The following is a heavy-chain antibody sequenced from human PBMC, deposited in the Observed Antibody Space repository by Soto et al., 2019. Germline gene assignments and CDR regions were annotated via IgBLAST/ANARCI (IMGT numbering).Heavy chain of an antibody. CDR3: ARRWGTTFDY. J-gene: IGHJ4*02. D-gene: IGHD3-16*01. V-gene: IGHV4-59*08. CDR1: GGSISSYY. CDR2: IYYSGST. Sequence: QVQLQESGPGLVKPSETLSLTCTVSGGSISSYYWSWIRQPPGKGLEWIGYIYYSGSTNYNPSLQSRVTISVATSKNQFSLKLSSVTAAATAVYYCARRWGTTFDYWGQGTLVTVSS.